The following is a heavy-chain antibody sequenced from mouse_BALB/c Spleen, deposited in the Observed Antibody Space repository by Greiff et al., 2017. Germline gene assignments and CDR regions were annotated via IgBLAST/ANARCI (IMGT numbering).Heavy chain of an antibody. V-gene: IGHV5-17*02. CDR1: GFTFSSFG. CDR2: ISSGSSTI. Sequence: EVKLVESGGGLVQPGGSRKLSCAASGFTFSSFGMHWVRQAPEKGLEWVAYISSGSSTIYYADTVKGRFTISRDNPKNTLFLQMTSLRSEDTAMYYCAREGDYDLDYWGQGTSVTVSS. CDR3: AREGDYDLDY. D-gene: IGHD2-4*01. J-gene: IGHJ4*01.